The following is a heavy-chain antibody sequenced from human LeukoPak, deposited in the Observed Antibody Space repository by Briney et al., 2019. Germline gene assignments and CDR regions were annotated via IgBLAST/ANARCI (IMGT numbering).Heavy chain of an antibody. CDR3: ARGLPTAMVDFDY. V-gene: IGHV1-69*13. Sequence: ASVKVSCKASGGTFSSYAISWVRQAPGQGLEWMGGIIPIFGTANYAQKFQGRVTITADESTSTAYMELSSLRSEDTAVYYCARGLPTAMVDFDYWGQGTLVTVSS. CDR1: GGTFSSYA. D-gene: IGHD5-18*01. J-gene: IGHJ4*02. CDR2: IIPIFGTA.